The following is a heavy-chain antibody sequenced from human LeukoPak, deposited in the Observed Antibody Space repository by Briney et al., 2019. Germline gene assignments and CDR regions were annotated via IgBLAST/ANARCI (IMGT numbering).Heavy chain of an antibody. Sequence: GGSLRLSCAASGFIFSQYSMNWVRQAPGKGLEWVSHIRSSSETFYADSVKGRFTISRDNAKNSLYLQMNNLRGEDTAIYYCARDAGNSGYGCDLWGQGTLVTVSS. V-gene: IGHV3-48*01. CDR1: GFIFSQYS. CDR2: IRSSSET. D-gene: IGHD5-12*01. J-gene: IGHJ5*02. CDR3: ARDAGNSGYGCDL.